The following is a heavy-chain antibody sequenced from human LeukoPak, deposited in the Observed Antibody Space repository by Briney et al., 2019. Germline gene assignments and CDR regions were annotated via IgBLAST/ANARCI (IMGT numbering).Heavy chain of an antibody. CDR1: GYSISSGYY. Sequence: SETLSLTCTVSGYSISSGYYWGWIRQPPGKGLEWIGSIYHSGRTFYNPSLKSRVTISVDTSKNQFSLKLSSVTAADTAVYYCARQAGGYWGQGALVTVSS. CDR3: ARQAGGY. J-gene: IGHJ4*02. CDR2: IYHSGRT. V-gene: IGHV4-38-2*02. D-gene: IGHD3-16*01.